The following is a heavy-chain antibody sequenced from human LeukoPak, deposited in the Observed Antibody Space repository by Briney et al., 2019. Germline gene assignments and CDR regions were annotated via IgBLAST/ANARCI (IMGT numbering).Heavy chain of an antibody. Sequence: GRSLRLSCAASGFTFSSYGMHWVRQAPGKGLEWVAVIWYDGSNKYYADSVKGRFTISRDNSKNTLYLQMNSLRAEDTAVYYCARDSQRVGYCSSTSCYLWFDSWGQGTLVTVSS. CDR2: IWYDGSNK. CDR3: ARDSQRVGYCSSTSCYLWFDS. V-gene: IGHV3-33*01. J-gene: IGHJ5*01. CDR1: GFTFSSYG. D-gene: IGHD2-2*01.